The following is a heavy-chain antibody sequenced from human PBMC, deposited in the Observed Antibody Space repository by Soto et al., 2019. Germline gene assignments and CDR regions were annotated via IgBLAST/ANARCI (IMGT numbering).Heavy chain of an antibody. J-gene: IGHJ6*02. CDR3: ARIVYCSSTSCSTGYCYYGMDV. CDR2: ISYDGSNK. CDR1: GFTFSSYA. D-gene: IGHD2-2*01. V-gene: IGHV3-30*04. Sequence: GGSLRLSCAASGFTFSSYAMHWVRQAPGKGLEWVAVISYDGSNKYYADSEKGRFTISRDNSKNTLYLQMNSLRAEDTAVYYGARIVYCSSTSCSTGYCYYGMDVWGQGTTVTVSS.